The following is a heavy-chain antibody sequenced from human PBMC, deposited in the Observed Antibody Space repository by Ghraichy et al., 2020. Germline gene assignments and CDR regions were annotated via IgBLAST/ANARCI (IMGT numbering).Heavy chain of an antibody. V-gene: IGHV4-39*01. J-gene: IGHJ4*01. Sequence: SETLSLTCIVSGGSIISGSHYWGWIRQPPGEGLEWIGSVYYNGETYYNPSVQSQATISRDTSKNQFSLRLSSLTAAVTAVYYCARQGCANPKFSNGDDSWGHGTLITFSS. CDR3: ARQGCANPKFSNGDDS. CDR2: VYYNGET. CDR1: GGSIISGSHY. D-gene: IGHD4/OR15-4a*01.